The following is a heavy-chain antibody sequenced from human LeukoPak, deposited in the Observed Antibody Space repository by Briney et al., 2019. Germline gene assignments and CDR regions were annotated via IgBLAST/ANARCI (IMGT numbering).Heavy chain of an antibody. V-gene: IGHV3-48*01. J-gene: IGHJ3*02. Sequence: GGSLRLSCAASGFTFSNYSMNWVRQAPGKGLEWVSYVIRSSSTIYYADSVKGRFTISRDYAKNSLYLQMNSLRAEDTAVYYCARAKRNGFDIWGQGTMVTVSS. CDR1: GFTFSNYS. CDR2: VIRSSSTI. CDR3: ARAKRNGFDI.